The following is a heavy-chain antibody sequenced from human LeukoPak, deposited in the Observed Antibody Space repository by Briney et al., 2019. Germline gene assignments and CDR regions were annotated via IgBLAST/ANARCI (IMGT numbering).Heavy chain of an antibody. Sequence: ASVKVSCKASGYTFTGYYMHWVRQAPGQGLEWMGWISAYNGNTNYAQKLQGRVTMTTDTSTSTAYMELRSLRSDDTAVYYCARVLDDILTGYSGGMDVWGQGTTVTVSS. D-gene: IGHD3-9*01. CDR1: GYTFTGYY. CDR3: ARVLDDILTGYSGGMDV. CDR2: ISAYNGNT. J-gene: IGHJ6*02. V-gene: IGHV1-18*04.